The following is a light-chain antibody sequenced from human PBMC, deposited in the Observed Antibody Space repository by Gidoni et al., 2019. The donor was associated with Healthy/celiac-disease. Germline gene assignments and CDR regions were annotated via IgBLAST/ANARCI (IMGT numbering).Light chain of an antibody. CDR3: SSYTSSSSSKV. J-gene: IGLJ1*01. V-gene: IGLV2-14*01. CDR1: SSAVGGYNY. CDR2: EVS. Sequence: QSALTQPASVSGSPGQSITISCTGTSSAVGGYNYVSWYQQHPGKAPKLMIYEVSNRPSGVSNRFSGSKSGNTASLTISGLQAEDEADYYCSSYTSSSSSKVFGTGTKVTVL.